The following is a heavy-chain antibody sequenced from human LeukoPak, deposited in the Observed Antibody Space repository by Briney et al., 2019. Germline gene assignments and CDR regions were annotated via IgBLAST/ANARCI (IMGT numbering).Heavy chain of an antibody. CDR1: GFTFSHYA. D-gene: IGHD4-23*01. CDR3: ARDMIGGNSHPFDY. CDR2: ISFDGTNK. V-gene: IGHV3-30*03. J-gene: IGHJ4*02. Sequence: GRSLRLSCAASGFTFSHYAMHWVRQAPGKGLEWEAVISFDGTNKFYADSVKGRFTISRDNSKNALYLQMNSLRAEDTAVYYCARDMIGGNSHPFDYWGQGTLVTVSS.